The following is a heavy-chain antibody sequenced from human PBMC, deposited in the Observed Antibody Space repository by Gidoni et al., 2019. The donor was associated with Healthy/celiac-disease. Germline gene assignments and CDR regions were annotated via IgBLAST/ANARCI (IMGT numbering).Heavy chain of an antibody. J-gene: IGHJ4*02. Sequence: QLQLQESGPGLVKPSETLSLTCTVSGGSISSSSYYWGWIRQPPGKGLEWIGSIYYSGSTYYNPSLKSRVTISVDTSKNQFSLKLSSVTAADTAVYYCARLDVVVVAAAFDYWGQGTLVTVSS. D-gene: IGHD2-15*01. CDR3: ARLDVVVVAAAFDY. CDR2: IYYSGST. V-gene: IGHV4-39*01. CDR1: GGSISSSSYY.